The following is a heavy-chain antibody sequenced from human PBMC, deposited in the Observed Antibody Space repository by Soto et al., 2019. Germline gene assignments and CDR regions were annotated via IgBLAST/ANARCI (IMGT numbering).Heavy chain of an antibody. Sequence: ASVKVSCKASGYTFTSYGISWVRQAPGQGLEWMGWISAYNGNTNYAQKLQGRVTMTTDTSTSTAYMELRSLRSDDTAVYYCARELSVVTAISPPNYWGQGTLVTVSS. D-gene: IGHD2-21*02. V-gene: IGHV1-18*04. CDR1: GYTFTSYG. CDR2: ISAYNGNT. J-gene: IGHJ4*02. CDR3: ARELSVVTAISPPNY.